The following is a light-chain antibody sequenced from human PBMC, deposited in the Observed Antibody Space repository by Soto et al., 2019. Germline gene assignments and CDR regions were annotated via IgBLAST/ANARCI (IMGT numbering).Light chain of an antibody. CDR3: QQYNSYWT. CDR2: AAS. Sequence: IQLTQSPSSLSASVGDRVTITCRASQGISSYLAWYQQKPGKAPKLLIYAASTLQSGVPSRFSGSGSGTDFTLTISSLQPDDFATYYCQQYNSYWTFGQGTRL. J-gene: IGKJ5*01. V-gene: IGKV1-9*01. CDR1: QGISSY.